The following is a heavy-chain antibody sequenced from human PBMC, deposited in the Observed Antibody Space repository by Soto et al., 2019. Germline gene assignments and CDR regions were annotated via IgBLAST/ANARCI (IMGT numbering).Heavy chain of an antibody. CDR2: ISGSSSST. CDR3: AKLCSGGSCYPPGGY. V-gene: IGHV3-23*01. CDR1: GFTFSYYA. Sequence: EVQLLESGGGLVQPGGSLRLSCAASGFTFSYYAMNWVRQAPGKGLEWVSAISGSSSSTYYADSVKGRFTISRDNSKNTLYLQMNSLRAEDTAVYYCAKLCSGGSCYPPGGYWGQGTLVTVSS. D-gene: IGHD2-15*01. J-gene: IGHJ4*02.